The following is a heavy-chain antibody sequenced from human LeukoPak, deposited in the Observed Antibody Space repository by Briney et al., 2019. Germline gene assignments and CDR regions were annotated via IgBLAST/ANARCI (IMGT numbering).Heavy chain of an antibody. CDR1: GYTFTSYA. V-gene: IGHV1-3*01. CDR3: ARDSGSGNNDY. CDR2: INAGNGNT. D-gene: IGHD1-26*01. J-gene: IGHJ4*02. Sequence: ASVKVSCKASGYTFTSYAMHWVRQAPGQRLEWMGWINAGNGNTKYSQKFQGRVTFISNTSATTAFMELSSLRSEDAAVYYCARDSGSGNNDYWGQGTLVTVFS.